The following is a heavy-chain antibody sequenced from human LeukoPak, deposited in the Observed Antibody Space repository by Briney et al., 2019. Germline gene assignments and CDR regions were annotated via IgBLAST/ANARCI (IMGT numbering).Heavy chain of an antibody. CDR1: GYTFSNHG. V-gene: IGHV1-18*01. CDR2: ISGYSGNT. Sequence: ASVKVSCKTSGYTFSNHGISWVRQAPGQGLEWMGWISGYSGNTNYVQKFQGRVTMTTDTSTSTAYMELRSLSSDDTAVYYCARDLSLGRHDDGEPFDYWGQGTLVTVSS. J-gene: IGHJ4*02. CDR3: ARDLSLGRHDDGEPFDY. D-gene: IGHD4-17*01.